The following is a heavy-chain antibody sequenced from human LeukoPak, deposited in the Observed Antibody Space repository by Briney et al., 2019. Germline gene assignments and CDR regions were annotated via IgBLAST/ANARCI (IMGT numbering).Heavy chain of an antibody. Sequence: GGSLRPSCAASGFTFSSYAMSWVRQAPGKGLDWVSAISGSGGNTYYADSVKGRFTISRDNSKNTLYLQMNSLRAEDTAVYYCAKGIAAAGLYYYYGMDVWGQGTTVTVSS. J-gene: IGHJ6*02. D-gene: IGHD6-13*01. CDR2: ISGSGGNT. CDR3: AKGIAAAGLYYYYGMDV. V-gene: IGHV3-23*01. CDR1: GFTFSSYA.